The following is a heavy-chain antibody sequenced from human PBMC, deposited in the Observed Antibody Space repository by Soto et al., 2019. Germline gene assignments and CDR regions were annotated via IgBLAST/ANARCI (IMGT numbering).Heavy chain of an antibody. D-gene: IGHD1-26*01. Sequence: PGGSLRLSCAASGFTFSSCAMGWVRQAPGKGLEWVSDIIDSGGSTYYADAVKGRFTISRDNSKSTLYLQMNSLRAEDTAVYYYGKGRSYYYYYGVYVWGQGTTVTVSS. CDR1: GFTFSSCA. CDR2: IIDSGGST. V-gene: IGHV3-23*01. CDR3: GKGRSYYYYYGVYV. J-gene: IGHJ6*02.